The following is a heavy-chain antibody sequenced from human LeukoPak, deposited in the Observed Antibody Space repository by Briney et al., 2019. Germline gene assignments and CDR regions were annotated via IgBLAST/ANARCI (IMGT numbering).Heavy chain of an antibody. CDR2: IYITGST. J-gene: IGHJ4*02. Sequence: SETLSLTCTVSSGSFSSYYWNWIRQPAGKGLEWIGRIYITGSTNYNPSLKSRVTMSVDTSKNQFSLKLSSVTAADTAVYYSARGRGYYQDYWGQGTLVTVSS. V-gene: IGHV4-4*07. D-gene: IGHD3-22*01. CDR1: SGSFSSYY. CDR3: ARGRGYYQDY.